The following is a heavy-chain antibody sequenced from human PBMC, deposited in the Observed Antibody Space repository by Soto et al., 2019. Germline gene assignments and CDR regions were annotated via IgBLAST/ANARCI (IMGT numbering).Heavy chain of an antibody. CDR1: GFTFSGYG. V-gene: IGHV3-30*18. D-gene: IGHD2-8*01. J-gene: IGHJ6*02. Sequence: GGSLRLSCAASGFTFSGYGMHWVRQAPGKGLEWVAVISYDGSNKYYADSVKGRFTISRDNSKNTLYLQMNSLRAEDTAVYYCAKDYATHGYYYYGMDVWGQGTTVTVSS. CDR2: ISYDGSNK. CDR3: AKDYATHGYYYYGMDV.